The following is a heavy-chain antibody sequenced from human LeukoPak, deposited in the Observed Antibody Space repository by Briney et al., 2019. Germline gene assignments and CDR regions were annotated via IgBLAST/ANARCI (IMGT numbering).Heavy chain of an antibody. V-gene: IGHV3-7*01. CDR1: GFTFSSYW. CDR3: ATDIVVVPAAKGADY. D-gene: IGHD2-2*01. J-gene: IGHJ4*02. CDR2: IKQDGSEK. Sequence: PGGSLRLSCAASGFTFSSYWMSWVRQAPGKGLEWVANIKQDGSEKYYVDSVKGRFTISRDNAKNSLYLQMNSLSAEDTAVYYCATDIVVVPAAKGADYWGQGTLVTVSS.